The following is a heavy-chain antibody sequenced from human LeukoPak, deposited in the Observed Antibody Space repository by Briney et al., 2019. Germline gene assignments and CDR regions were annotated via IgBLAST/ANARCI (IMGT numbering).Heavy chain of an antibody. Sequence: SETLSLTCAVYGGSFSGYYWSWIRQPPGKGLEWIGEINHSGSTNYNPSLKSRVTISVDTSKNQFSLKLSSVTAADTAVYYCARDGQWSSTSCYFDYWGQGTLVTVSS. CDR2: INHSGST. CDR3: ARDGQWSSTSCYFDY. V-gene: IGHV4-34*01. D-gene: IGHD2-2*01. J-gene: IGHJ4*02. CDR1: GGSFSGYY.